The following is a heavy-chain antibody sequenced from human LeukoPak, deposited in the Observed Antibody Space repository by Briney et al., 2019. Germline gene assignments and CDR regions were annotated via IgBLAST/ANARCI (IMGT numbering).Heavy chain of an antibody. V-gene: IGHV3-72*01. D-gene: IGHD4/OR15-4a*01. J-gene: IGHJ4*02. Sequence: PGGSLRFSCAASGLTFSDHYIDWVRQAPGKGLEWVGRARNRGNGYTTQYAASVKGRFTFSRDDSENTVYLQMNSLKTEDTAVYFCARIMRVDYGTYYFDYWGQGTLVTVSS. CDR3: ARIMRVDYGTYYFDY. CDR1: GLTFSDHY. CDR2: ARNRGNGYTT.